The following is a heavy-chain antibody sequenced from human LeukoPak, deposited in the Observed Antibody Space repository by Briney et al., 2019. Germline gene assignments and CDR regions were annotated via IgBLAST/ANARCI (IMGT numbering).Heavy chain of an antibody. D-gene: IGHD6-13*01. V-gene: IGHV5-51*01. J-gene: IGHJ6*04. CDR2: IYPGDSDT. Sequence: KVSCKASGGTFSSYTISWVRQAPGQGLEWMGIIYPGDSDTRYSPSFQGQVTISADKSISTAYLQWSSLKASDTAMYYCARRSVAAAGTDYYGMDVWGKGTTVTVSS. CDR3: ARRSVAAAGTDYYGMDV. CDR1: GGTFSSYT.